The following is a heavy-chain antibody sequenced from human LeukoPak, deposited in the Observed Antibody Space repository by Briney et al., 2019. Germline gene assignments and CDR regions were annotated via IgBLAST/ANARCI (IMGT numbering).Heavy chain of an antibody. D-gene: IGHD1-26*01. CDR3: ARGGSYVHY. V-gene: IGHV3-48*04. CDR2: INSGGSAI. Sequence: GGSLRLSCAASGFSFGSHPMNWVRQAPGKGLEWVSYINSGGSAIYYADSVKGRFTISRDNAKNSLYLQMNSLRADDTAVYYCARGGSYVHYWGQGTLVTVSS. J-gene: IGHJ4*02. CDR1: GFSFGSHP.